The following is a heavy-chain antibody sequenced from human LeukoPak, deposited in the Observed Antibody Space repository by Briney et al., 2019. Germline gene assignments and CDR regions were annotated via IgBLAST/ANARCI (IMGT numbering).Heavy chain of an antibody. CDR1: GYTFTDYY. Sequence: ASVKVSCKVSGYTFTDYYMHWVQQAPGKGLEWMGLVDPEDGETIYAEKFQGRVTITADTSTDTAYMELSSLRSEDTAVYYCATWDHTVMVSPSEVSSSWYYFDYWGQGTLVTVSS. V-gene: IGHV1-69-2*01. D-gene: IGHD5-18*01. CDR2: VDPEDGET. CDR3: ATWDHTVMVSPSEVSSSWYYFDY. J-gene: IGHJ4*02.